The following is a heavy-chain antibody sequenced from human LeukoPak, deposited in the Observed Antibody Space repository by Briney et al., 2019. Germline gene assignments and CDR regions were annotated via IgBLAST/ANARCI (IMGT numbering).Heavy chain of an antibody. D-gene: IGHD3-16*01. Sequence: PGGSLTLSCAASRFTFNSYGMRWDRQAQGKGLQWGSAISSSGGTTYYADSVKGRFTIARATSKNTLDLQMNSPSATDTAVYDCVKDRLQGGSFDYWGQGSLVTASS. CDR1: RFTFNSYG. V-gene: IGHV3-23*01. CDR2: ISSSGGTT. CDR3: VKDRLQGGSFDY. J-gene: IGHJ4*02.